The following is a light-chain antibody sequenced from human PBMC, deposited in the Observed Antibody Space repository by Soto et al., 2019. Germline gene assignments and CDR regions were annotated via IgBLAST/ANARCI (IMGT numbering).Light chain of an antibody. Sequence: DIQMTQSPSTLSASVGDRVTITCRASQSISSWLAWYQQKPGKAPKLLIYKASTLESGVPSRFSGSGSGTAFTLTSSSLQPDDFANYYCQQSFTFGPGTKVDIK. CDR2: KAS. CDR1: QSISSW. CDR3: QQSFT. J-gene: IGKJ3*01. V-gene: IGKV1-5*03.